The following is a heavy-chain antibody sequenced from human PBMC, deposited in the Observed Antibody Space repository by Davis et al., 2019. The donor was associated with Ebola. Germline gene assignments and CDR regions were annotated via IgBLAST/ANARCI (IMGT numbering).Heavy chain of an antibody. CDR1: GGSISSSSYY. Sequence: SETLSLTCTVSGGSISSSSYYWGWIRQPPGKGLEWIANIYYSGSTNYNPSLKSRAIISVDKSKNQFSLKLSSVTAADTAVYYCARGRLLEWPPTFYGLDVWGKGTTVTVSS. CDR2: IYYSGST. CDR3: ARGRLLEWPPTFYGLDV. J-gene: IGHJ6*04. D-gene: IGHD3-3*01. V-gene: IGHV4-39*07.